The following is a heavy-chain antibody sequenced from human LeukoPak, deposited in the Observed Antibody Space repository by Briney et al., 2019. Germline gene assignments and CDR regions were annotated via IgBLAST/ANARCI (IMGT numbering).Heavy chain of an antibody. CDR2: IKQDGSEK. V-gene: IGHV3-7*03. Sequence: GGSLRLSCAASGFTFSSYWMSWVRQAPGKGLEWVANIKQDGSEKYYVDSVKGRFTISRDNAKNSLYLQMNSLRAEDTAVYYCARGEPVGDYYYGMDVWGQGTTVTVSS. CDR1: GFTFSSYW. CDR3: ARGEPVGDYYYGMDV. J-gene: IGHJ6*02. D-gene: IGHD1-14*01.